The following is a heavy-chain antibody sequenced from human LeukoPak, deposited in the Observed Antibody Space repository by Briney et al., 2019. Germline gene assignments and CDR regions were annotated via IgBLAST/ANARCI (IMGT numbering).Heavy chain of an antibody. J-gene: IGHJ4*02. V-gene: IGHV4-59*01. D-gene: IGHD3-22*01. CDR2: IYYSGRN. Sequence: SETLSLTCTVSGGSISSYYWSWIRQPPGKGLEWIGYIYYSGRNNYNPSLKSRVTISVDTSKNQISLKLSSVTAADTAVYYCARATRYYYDSSGYPYYFDYWGQGTLVTVSS. CDR1: GGSISSYY. CDR3: ARATRYYYDSSGYPYYFDY.